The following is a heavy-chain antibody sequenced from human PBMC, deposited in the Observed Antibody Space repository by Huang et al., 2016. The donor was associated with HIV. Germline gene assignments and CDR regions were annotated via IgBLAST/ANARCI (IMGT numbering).Heavy chain of an antibody. CDR2: IYYSGST. Sequence: QVQLQESGPGLVTPSQTLSLTCTVSGGSISSGGYYWSWIRQPPGKGLEWIGYIYYSGSTYYTPSHKSRVTITVDTSKNQFSQKRRSVTAADTAVYYCARDTDGGRTFDIWGQGTMVTVSS. J-gene: IGHJ3*02. CDR1: GGSISSGGYY. D-gene: IGHD2-2*02. V-gene: IGHV4-30-4*08. CDR3: ARDTDGGRTFDI.